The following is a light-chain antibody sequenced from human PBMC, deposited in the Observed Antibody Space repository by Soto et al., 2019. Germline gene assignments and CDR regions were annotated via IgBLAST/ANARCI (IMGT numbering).Light chain of an antibody. CDR1: QSVSSN. V-gene: IGKV3-15*01. CDR2: GAS. Sequence: EIVMTQSPATLSVSPGERATLSCRASQSVSSNLAWYQQKPGQAPRLLIYGASTRATGIPARFSGSGSGTEFTLTLSSLQSEDFAVYYCQQYNNWSTYTFGQGTKLEI. J-gene: IGKJ2*01. CDR3: QQYNNWSTYT.